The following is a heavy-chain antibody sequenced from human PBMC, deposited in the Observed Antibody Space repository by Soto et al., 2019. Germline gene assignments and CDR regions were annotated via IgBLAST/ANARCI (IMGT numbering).Heavy chain of an antibody. Sequence: QVQVVQSGAEVKKPGASVKVACKASGYTFSTFGMSCVRPAPGQGLEWMGWISVEKGDTNSAQKFQDRVTMTTDTSTGTAYMELRSLTSDDTAVYYCARCYCSVGSCFTCWHFDLWGRGTLVTVSS. CDR3: ARCYCSVGSCFTCWHFDL. V-gene: IGHV1-18*01. J-gene: IGHJ2*01. CDR2: ISVEKGDT. D-gene: IGHD2-15*01. CDR1: GYTFSTFG.